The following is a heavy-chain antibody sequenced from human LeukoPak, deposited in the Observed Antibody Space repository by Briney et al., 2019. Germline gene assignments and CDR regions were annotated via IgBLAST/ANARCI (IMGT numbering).Heavy chain of an antibody. CDR2: IIPIFGTA. Sequence: ASVKVSCKASGGTFSSYAISWVRQAPGQGLEWMGGIIPIFGTANYAQKFQGRVTITADKSTSTAYMELSSLRSEDTAVYYCARDVIAAAGRISFDYWGQGTLVTVSS. V-gene: IGHV1-69*06. CDR3: ARDVIAAAGRISFDY. CDR1: GGTFSSYA. D-gene: IGHD6-13*01. J-gene: IGHJ4*02.